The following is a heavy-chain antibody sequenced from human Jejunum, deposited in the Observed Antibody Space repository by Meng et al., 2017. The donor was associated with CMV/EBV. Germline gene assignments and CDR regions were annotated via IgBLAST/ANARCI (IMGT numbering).Heavy chain of an antibody. J-gene: IGHJ4*02. Sequence: AASGFTFTTYWMTWVRQAPGKGLEWVANIKEDGSQTSYVDSVKGRFTISRDNARNSLCLQMNSLRVEDTAVYYCARDLGYYRFDSWGQGTLVTVSS. V-gene: IGHV3-7*01. D-gene: IGHD1-26*01. CDR1: GFTFTTYW. CDR2: IKEDGSQT. CDR3: ARDLGYYRFDS.